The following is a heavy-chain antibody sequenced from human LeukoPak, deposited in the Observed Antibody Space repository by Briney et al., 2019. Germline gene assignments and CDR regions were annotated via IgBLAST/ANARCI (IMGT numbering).Heavy chain of an antibody. V-gene: IGHV1-69*06. CDR1: GGTFSSYA. Sequence: SVKVSCKASGGTFSSYAISWVRQAPGQGLEWMGGIIPIFGTANYAQKFQGRVTITADKSSSTAYMELSSLRSEDTAVYYCARGLHYYDSSGYQIYWGQGTLVTVSS. J-gene: IGHJ4*02. D-gene: IGHD3-22*01. CDR2: IIPIFGTA. CDR3: ARGLHYYDSSGYQIY.